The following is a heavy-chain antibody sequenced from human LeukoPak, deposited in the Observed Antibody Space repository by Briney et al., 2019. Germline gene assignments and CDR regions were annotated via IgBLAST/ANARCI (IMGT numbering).Heavy chain of an antibody. V-gene: IGHV4-34*01. D-gene: IGHD6-19*01. CDR2: INHSGGT. CDR3: ARDLIAVAGNADGFGFDV. Sequence: SETLSLTCAVYGGSFSGYYWSWIRQPPGKGLEWIGEINHSGGTNYNPSLKSRVTISVDTSKNQFSLKLSSVTAADTAVYYCARDLIAVAGNADGFGFDVWGKGTTVTVSS. CDR1: GGSFSGYY. J-gene: IGHJ6*04.